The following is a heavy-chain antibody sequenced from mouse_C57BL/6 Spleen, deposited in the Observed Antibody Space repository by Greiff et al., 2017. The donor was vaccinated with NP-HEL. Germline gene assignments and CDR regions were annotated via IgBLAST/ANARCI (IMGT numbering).Heavy chain of an antibody. J-gene: IGHJ1*03. CDR3: ARRYYYGSSYDWYFDV. D-gene: IGHD1-1*01. Sequence: DVQLQESGGGLVQPGGSLKLSCAASGIDFSRYWMSWVRRAPGKGLEWIGEINPDSSTINYAPSLKDKFIISRDNAKNTLYLQMSKVRSEDTALYYCARRYYYGSSYDWYFDVWGTGTTVTVSS. CDR2: INPDSSTI. CDR1: GIDFSRYW. V-gene: IGHV4-1*01.